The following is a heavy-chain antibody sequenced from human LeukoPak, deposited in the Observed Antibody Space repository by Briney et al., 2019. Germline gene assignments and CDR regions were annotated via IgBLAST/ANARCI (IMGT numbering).Heavy chain of an antibody. Sequence: GGSLSLSCAVSGITLSNYGMSWVRQAPGKGLEWVAGISGSGGATNYADSVKGRFTISRDNPKTTLYLKMNSLRVEDTAVYFCAKRGVVIRVILVGFHKEAYYFDSWGQGALVTVSS. D-gene: IGHD3-22*01. CDR2: ISGSGGAT. V-gene: IGHV3-23*01. CDR1: GITLSNYG. CDR3: AKRGVVIRVILVGFHKEAYYFDS. J-gene: IGHJ4*02.